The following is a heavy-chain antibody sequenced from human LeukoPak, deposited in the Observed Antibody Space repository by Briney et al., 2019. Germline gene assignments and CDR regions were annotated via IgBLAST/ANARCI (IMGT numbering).Heavy chain of an antibody. V-gene: IGHV3-48*03. J-gene: IGHJ4*02. Sequence: PGGSLRLSCAASGFIFSSYEMNWVRQAPGKGLEWVSHITTSGSTIYYADSVKGRFTISRDNAKNSVYLQMTSLRAEDTAVYYCARRYCSSSICLLDYWGQGTLVTVSS. CDR3: ARRYCSSSICLLDY. CDR2: ITTSGSTI. D-gene: IGHD2-2*01. CDR1: GFIFSSYE.